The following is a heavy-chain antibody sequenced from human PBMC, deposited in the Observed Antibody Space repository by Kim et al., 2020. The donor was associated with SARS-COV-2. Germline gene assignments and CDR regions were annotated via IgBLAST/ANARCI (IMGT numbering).Heavy chain of an antibody. CDR1: GGSISSSSYY. J-gene: IGHJ4*02. Sequence: SETLSLTCTVSGGSISSSSYYWGWIRQPPGKGLEWIGSIYYSGSTYYNPSLKSRVTISVDTSKNQFSLKLSSVTAADTAVYYCARDTLRQWPIVVVVAATGPFDYWGQGTLVTVSS. V-gene: IGHV4-39*07. CDR2: IYYSGST. D-gene: IGHD2-15*01. CDR3: ARDTLRQWPIVVVVAATGPFDY.